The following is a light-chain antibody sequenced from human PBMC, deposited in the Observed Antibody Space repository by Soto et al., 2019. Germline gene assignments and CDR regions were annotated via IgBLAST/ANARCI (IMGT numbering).Light chain of an antibody. Sequence: DIQMTQSPSTLSASVGDRVTITCRASQSISNWLAWHQQKPGKAPKLLIYKASTLESGVPSRFSGSGSGTEFTLTISSLEPEDFAVYYCQQRSNWRTFGQGAKVDIK. CDR2: KAS. J-gene: IGKJ1*01. CDR3: QQRSNWRT. V-gene: IGKV1-5*03. CDR1: QSISNW.